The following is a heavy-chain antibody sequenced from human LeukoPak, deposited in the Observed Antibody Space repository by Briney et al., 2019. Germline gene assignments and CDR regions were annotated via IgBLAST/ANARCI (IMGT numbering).Heavy chain of an antibody. D-gene: IGHD2-21*02. CDR2: IYYSGST. Sequence: SQTLSLTCTVSGGSISSYYWNWIWQPPGKGLEWIGYIYYSGSTNYNPSLKSRVTMSVDTSKNQFSLKLSSVTAADTAVYYCARESSTAILGYFDYWGQGILVTVSS. CDR3: ARESSTAILGYFDY. CDR1: GGSISSYY. J-gene: IGHJ4*02. V-gene: IGHV4-59*01.